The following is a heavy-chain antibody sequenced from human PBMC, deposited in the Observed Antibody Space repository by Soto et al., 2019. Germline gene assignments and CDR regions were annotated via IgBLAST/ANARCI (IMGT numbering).Heavy chain of an antibody. Sequence: QVQLVESGGGVVQSGRSLRLSCAASGFTFRSYGMHWVRQAPGKGLEWVALMSFDGSNKYYADSVRGRFTISSDNSKSTLYLQMDILRPEDTAVYYCAKEFGWELQLSHPYYNSGMDVWGQGTTVTVSS. D-gene: IGHD1-1*01. J-gene: IGHJ6*02. CDR3: AKEFGWELQLSHPYYNSGMDV. V-gene: IGHV3-30*18. CDR2: MSFDGSNK. CDR1: GFTFRSYG.